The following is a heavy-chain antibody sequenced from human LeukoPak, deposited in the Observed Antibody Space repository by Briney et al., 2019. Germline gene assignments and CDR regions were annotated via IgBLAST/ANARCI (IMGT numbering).Heavy chain of an antibody. V-gene: IGHV4-59*01. J-gene: IGHJ5*02. CDR3: ARENEYCSSTSCYNRLDP. CDR1: GGSISSYY. Sequence: SETLSLTCTVSGGSISSYYWSWIRQPPGKGLEWIGYIYYSGSTNYNPSLKSRVTISVDTSKNQFSLKLSSVTAADTAVYYCARENEYCSSTSCYNRLDPWGQGTLVSVPS. D-gene: IGHD2-2*02. CDR2: IYYSGST.